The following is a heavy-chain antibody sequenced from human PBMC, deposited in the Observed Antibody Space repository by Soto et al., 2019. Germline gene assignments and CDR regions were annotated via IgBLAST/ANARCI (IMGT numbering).Heavy chain of an antibody. J-gene: IGHJ6*02. Sequence: SETLSLTCAVYGGSFSGYYWSWIRQPPGKGLEWIGEINHSGSTNYNPSLKSRVTISVDTSKNQFSLKLSSVTAADTVVYYCARVLLWFGELGLEYYYYGMDVWGQGTTVT. V-gene: IGHV4-34*01. CDR2: INHSGST. D-gene: IGHD3-10*01. CDR1: GGSFSGYY. CDR3: ARVLLWFGELGLEYYYYGMDV.